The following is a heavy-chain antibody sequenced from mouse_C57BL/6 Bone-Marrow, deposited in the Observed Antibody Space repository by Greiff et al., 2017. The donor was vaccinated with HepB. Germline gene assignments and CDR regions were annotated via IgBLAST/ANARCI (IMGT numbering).Heavy chain of an antibody. Sequence: EVQLQQSGPELVKPGASVKISCKASGYTFTDYYMNWVKQSHGKSLEWIGDINPNNGGTSYNQKFKGKATLTVDKSSSTAYMELRSLTSEDSAVYYCPVTTVAEGYFDVWGTGTTVTVSS. J-gene: IGHJ1*03. CDR3: PVTTVAEGYFDV. D-gene: IGHD1-1*01. V-gene: IGHV1-26*01. CDR2: INPNNGGT. CDR1: GYTFTDYY.